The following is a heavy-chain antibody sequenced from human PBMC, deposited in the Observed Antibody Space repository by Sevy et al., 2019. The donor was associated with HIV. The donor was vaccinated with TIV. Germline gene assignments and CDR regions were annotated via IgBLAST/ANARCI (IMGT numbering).Heavy chain of an antibody. CDR1: GLIFSSHG. V-gene: IGHV3-30*18. Sequence: GGSLRLSCAASGLIFSSHGMQWVRHAPGKGLEWVAAITSFDGSNKYYADSVKGRFTISRDNSKNTVYLQMNNLRPEDTAVYYCAKWGGDYSGDSLHHWGQGILVTVSS. D-gene: IGHD2-21*02. CDR3: AKWGGDYSGDSLHH. CDR2: ITSFDGSNK. J-gene: IGHJ5*02.